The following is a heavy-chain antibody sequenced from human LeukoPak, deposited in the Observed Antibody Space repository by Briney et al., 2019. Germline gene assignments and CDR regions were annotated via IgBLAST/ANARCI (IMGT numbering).Heavy chain of an antibody. D-gene: IGHD5-12*01. V-gene: IGHV3-9*01. J-gene: IGHJ4*02. CDR2: ISWNSGSI. CDR1: GFTFDDYA. CDR3: ARVHSGYDYYFDY. Sequence: GRSLRLSCAASGFTFDDYAMHWVRQAPGKGLEWVSGISWNSGSIGYADSVKGRFTISRDNAKNSLYLQMNSLRAEDTALYHCARVHSGYDYYFDYWGQGTLVTVSS.